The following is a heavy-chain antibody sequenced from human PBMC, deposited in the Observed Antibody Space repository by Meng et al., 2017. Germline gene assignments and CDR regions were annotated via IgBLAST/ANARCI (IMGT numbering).Heavy chain of an antibody. Sequence: VQLVESGGVVVQPGRSLRLSCAASGFTFSSYPLHWVRQAPGKGLEWVAVISYDGTDKYYADSVKGRFTISRDNSKNTLYLQMNSLKTEDTAVYYCTLDTAMVTIDYWGQGTLVTVSS. V-gene: IGHV3-30*07. CDR2: ISYDGTDK. D-gene: IGHD5-18*01. CDR3: TLDTAMVTIDY. J-gene: IGHJ4*02. CDR1: GFTFSSYP.